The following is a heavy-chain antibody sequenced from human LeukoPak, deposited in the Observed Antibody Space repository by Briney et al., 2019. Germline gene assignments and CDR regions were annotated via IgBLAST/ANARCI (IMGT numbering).Heavy chain of an antibody. V-gene: IGHV3-64*01. CDR1: GFSFSSYA. D-gene: IGHD2/OR15-2a*01. CDR3: ARGWVLWDY. Sequence: AGGSLRLSCSASGFSFSSYAMHWVRQAPGKGLEYVSAITTNGGSTYYANSVKGRFTISRDNSKNTLYLQMGSLRAEDMAVYYCARGWVLWDYWGQGTLVTVSS. CDR2: ITTNGGST. J-gene: IGHJ4*02.